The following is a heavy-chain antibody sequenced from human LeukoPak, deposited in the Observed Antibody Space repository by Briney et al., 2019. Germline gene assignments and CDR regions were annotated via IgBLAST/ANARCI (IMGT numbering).Heavy chain of an antibody. Sequence: GGSLRLSCAASGFTFSSYGMHWVRQAPGKGLEWLAIIWYDGSNKYYADSVKRRFTISRDNSKNTLYLQMNSLRAEDTAVYFCASRAAGSGSYYYYFEYWGQGTLVTVSS. V-gene: IGHV3-33*01. J-gene: IGHJ4*02. CDR3: ASRAAGSGSYYYYFEY. CDR1: GFTFSSYG. D-gene: IGHD1-26*01. CDR2: IWYDGSNK.